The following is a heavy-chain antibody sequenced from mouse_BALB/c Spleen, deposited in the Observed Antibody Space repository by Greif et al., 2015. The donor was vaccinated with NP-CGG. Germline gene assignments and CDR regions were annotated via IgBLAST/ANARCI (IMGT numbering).Heavy chain of an antibody. CDR3: ARGYDYDGFAY. D-gene: IGHD2-4*01. J-gene: IGHJ3*01. CDR2: IYPGDGDT. V-gene: IGHV1-80*01. CDR1: GYTFSSYW. Sequence: VQLQQSGAELVRPGSSVKISCKASGYTFSSYWMNWMKQRPGQGLEWIGQIYPGDGDTNYNGKFKGKATLTADKSSSPAYLQLSSLTSEDSAVYFCARGYDYDGFAYWGQGTLVTVSA.